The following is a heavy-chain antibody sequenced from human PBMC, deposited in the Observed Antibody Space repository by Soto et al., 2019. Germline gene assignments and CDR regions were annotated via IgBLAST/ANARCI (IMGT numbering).Heavy chain of an antibody. CDR1: GYSVSSNSPA. J-gene: IGHJ3*01. CDR2: TYYRSKWYN. D-gene: IGHD2-8*01. V-gene: IGHV6-1*01. Sequence: SQTLSLTCAISGYSVSSNSPALTLIRQSPSRGLEWLGRTYYRSKWYNDYAVVVKSRLTITPDTSKNQFSLQLNSVTPEDTAVYYCARAIGPMLFDVWGQGTMVTVSS. CDR3: ARAIGPMLFDV.